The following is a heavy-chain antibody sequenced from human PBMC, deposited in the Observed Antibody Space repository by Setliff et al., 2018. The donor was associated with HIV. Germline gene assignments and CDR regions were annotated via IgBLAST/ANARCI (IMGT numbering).Heavy chain of an antibody. D-gene: IGHD1-26*01. V-gene: IGHV4-39*01. CDR3: ARTTYSGSYFNDS. CDR2: IHFSGST. J-gene: IGHJ5*01. Sequence: SGPTLVNPTQTLTLICTFSGFSLSTSRMCVSWIRQPPGKGLEWIGNIHFSGSTYYNPSLKSRVTVSVDPSKNQFSLKLSSVTAAGTAVYYCARTTYSGSYFNDSWGQGTLVTVSS. CDR1: GFSLSTSRMC.